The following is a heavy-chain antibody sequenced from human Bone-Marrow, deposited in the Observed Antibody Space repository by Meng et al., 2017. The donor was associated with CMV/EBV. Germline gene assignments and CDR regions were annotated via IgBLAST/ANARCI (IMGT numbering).Heavy chain of an antibody. CDR2: VYYTGST. Sequence: GSLRLSCTVSGGSITTFYWNWIRQPPGKGLEWIGNVYYTGSTNYNPSLKSRVTISLDTSKNQLSPKLNSLTTADTAVYFCARGRSCVNGVCYDDHNYFGPWGQGTLVTVSS. V-gene: IGHV4-59*01. CDR3: ARGRSCVNGVCYDDHNYFGP. J-gene: IGHJ5*02. D-gene: IGHD2-8*01. CDR1: GGSITTFY.